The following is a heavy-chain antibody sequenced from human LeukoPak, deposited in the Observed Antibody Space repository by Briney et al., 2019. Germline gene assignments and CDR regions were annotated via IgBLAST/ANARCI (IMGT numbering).Heavy chain of an antibody. V-gene: IGHV4-59*01. D-gene: IGHD5-24*01. CDR1: GDSISNYY. Sequence: SETLSLTCTVSGDSISNYYWNWIRQPPGKGLEWIGYIYYSGSTNYNPSLKSRVTMSVDTSKNQFSLKLSSVTAADPALYYCARSRDGYSIDYWGQGTLVTVSS. CDR3: ARSRDGYSIDY. J-gene: IGHJ4*02. CDR2: IYYSGST.